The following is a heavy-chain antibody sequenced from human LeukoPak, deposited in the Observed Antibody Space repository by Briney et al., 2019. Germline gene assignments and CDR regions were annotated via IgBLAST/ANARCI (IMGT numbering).Heavy chain of an antibody. CDR2: IRYYGTSK. J-gene: IGHJ6*03. Sequence: GGSLRLSCAASGFTFTNYDMHWVRQAPGKGLEWVAFIRYYGTSKYYADSVKGRFTISRDNSKNTLYLQMNSLRAEDTAVYFCAKESTQSTYYYYMDVWGKGTTVTVSS. CDR3: AKESTQSTYYYYMDV. D-gene: IGHD5/OR15-5a*01. V-gene: IGHV3-30*02. CDR1: GFTFTNYD.